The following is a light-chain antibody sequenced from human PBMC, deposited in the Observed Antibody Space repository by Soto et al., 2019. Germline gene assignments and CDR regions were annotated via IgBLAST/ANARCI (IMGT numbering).Light chain of an antibody. CDR3: QKYNKAPRT. Sequence: DIQMTQSPSSLSASLGDRVTITCRASQAISDYLAWYQQKPGNPPNLLISAASTLQSGVPSRFRGCGAGTDFTLTITSLQPEDVATYYCQKYNKAPRTFDQGTKVEIK. CDR1: QAISDY. V-gene: IGKV1-27*01. J-gene: IGKJ1*01. CDR2: AAS.